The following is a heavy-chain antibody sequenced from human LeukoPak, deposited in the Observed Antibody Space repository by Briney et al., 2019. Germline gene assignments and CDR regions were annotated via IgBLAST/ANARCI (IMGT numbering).Heavy chain of an antibody. Sequence: NPSETLSLTCTVSGGSVSSADYYWTWIRQPPGKGLEWIGYMYHSESSNYNHFLNSRVTISLDTPKSHSSLKLISVTAEDTAVYYCVRDQGGSSYRHAFDLWGQGTMVTVSS. D-gene: IGHD1-26*01. V-gene: IGHV4-61*03. CDR3: VRDQGGSSYRHAFDL. CDR2: MYHSESS. J-gene: IGHJ3*01. CDR1: GGSVSSADYY.